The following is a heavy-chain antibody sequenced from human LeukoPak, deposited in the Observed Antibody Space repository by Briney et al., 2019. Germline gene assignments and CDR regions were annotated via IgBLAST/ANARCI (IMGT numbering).Heavy chain of an antibody. CDR2: ISASAGST. CDR1: GFTFSTYV. D-gene: IGHD6-19*01. Sequence: GGSLRLSCAASGFTFSTYVIGWARRAPGKGLEWVSGISASAGSTFYADSVKGRFTISRDNSKNTVSLQMNSLTAEDTAVYYCAKGSSAWYGWFDPWGQGTLVTVSS. V-gene: IGHV3-23*01. CDR3: AKGSSAWYGWFDP. J-gene: IGHJ5*02.